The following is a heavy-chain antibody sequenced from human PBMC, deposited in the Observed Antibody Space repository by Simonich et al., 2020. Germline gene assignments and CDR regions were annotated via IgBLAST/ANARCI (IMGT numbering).Heavy chain of an antibody. D-gene: IGHD2-15*01. V-gene: IGHV1-18*01. CDR3: ARASRGTWWYYYFDY. CDR2: IRAYNANT. Sequence: QVQLVQSGAEVKKPGASVKVSCKASGYTFTSYGISWVRQAPGQGLEWMGWIRAYNANTNHAQKRQGRVTITTDTSTGTAYMELRSRRSDDTAVYYCARASRGTWWYYYFDYWGQGTLVTVSS. J-gene: IGHJ4*02. CDR1: GYTFTSYG.